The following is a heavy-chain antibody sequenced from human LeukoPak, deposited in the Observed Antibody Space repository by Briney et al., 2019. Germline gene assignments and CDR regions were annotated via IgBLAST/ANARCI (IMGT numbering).Heavy chain of an antibody. J-gene: IGHJ5*02. D-gene: IGHD1-14*01. Sequence: GGSLRLSCAASGFTVSSNYMSWVRQAPGQGLEWVSVIYSGGSTYYADSVKGRFTISRDNSKNTHYLQMNSLRAEDTAVYYCARDVTGWFDPWGQGTLVTVSS. CDR2: IYSGGST. CDR1: GFTVSSNY. CDR3: ARDVTGWFDP. V-gene: IGHV3-53*01.